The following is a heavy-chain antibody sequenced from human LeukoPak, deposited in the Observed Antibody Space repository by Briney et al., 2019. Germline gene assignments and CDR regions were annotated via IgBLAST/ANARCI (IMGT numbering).Heavy chain of an antibody. Sequence: PGGSLRLSCAASGFTFSSYAMSWVRQTPGKGLEWVAVISYDGSNEYYADSAKGRFTISRDNSKNTLYLQMNSLRVEDTAVYYCAREGGNSWYNLYLSYYFDYWGQGTLVTVSS. D-gene: IGHD6-13*01. J-gene: IGHJ4*02. CDR3: AREGGNSWYNLYLSYYFDY. CDR2: ISYDGSNE. CDR1: GFTFSSYA. V-gene: IGHV3-30-3*01.